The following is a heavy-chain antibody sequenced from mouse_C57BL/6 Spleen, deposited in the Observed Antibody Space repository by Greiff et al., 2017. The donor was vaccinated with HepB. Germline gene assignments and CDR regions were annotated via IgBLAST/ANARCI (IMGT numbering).Heavy chain of an antibody. V-gene: IGHV1-64*01. J-gene: IGHJ4*01. CDR3: ARDNYGSSYDAMDY. D-gene: IGHD1-1*01. CDR1: GYTFTSYW. CDR2: IHPNSGST. Sequence: QVQLQQPGAELVKPGASVKLSCKASGYTFTSYWMHWVKQRPGQGLEWIGMIHPNSGSTNYNEKFKSKATLTVDKSSRTAYMQLSSLTSEDSAVYYCARDNYGSSYDAMDYWGQGTSVTVSS.